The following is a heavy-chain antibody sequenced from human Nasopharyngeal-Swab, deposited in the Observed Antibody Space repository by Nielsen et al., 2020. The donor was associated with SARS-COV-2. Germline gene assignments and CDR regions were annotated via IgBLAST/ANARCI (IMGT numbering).Heavy chain of an antibody. D-gene: IGHD1-26*01. CDR1: GFTFSSYA. V-gene: IGHV3-23*01. Sequence: GESLKISCAASGFTFSSYAMSWVRQAPGKGLEWVSGITTSGGKTYYADSVKGRFTLSRDSSKSTLYLQMSSLRAEDTAVYYCAKGSYYPSYYFDDWGQGALISVSS. J-gene: IGHJ4*02. CDR3: AKGSYYPSYYFDD. CDR2: ITTSGGKT.